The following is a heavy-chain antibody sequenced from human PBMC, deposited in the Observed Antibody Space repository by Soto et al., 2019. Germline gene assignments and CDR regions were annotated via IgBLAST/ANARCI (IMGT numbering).Heavy chain of an antibody. CDR1: GFTFSSYA. J-gene: IGHJ6*02. V-gene: IGHV3-23*01. D-gene: IGHD6-19*01. CDR2: ISGSGGST. Sequence: GGSLRLSCAASGFTFSSYAMSWVRQAPGKGLEWVSAISGSGGSTYYADSVNGRFTISRDNSKNTLYLQMNSLRAEDTAVYYCAKSAGSGWYMSVYYYGMDVWGQGTTVTVSS. CDR3: AKSAGSGWYMSVYYYGMDV.